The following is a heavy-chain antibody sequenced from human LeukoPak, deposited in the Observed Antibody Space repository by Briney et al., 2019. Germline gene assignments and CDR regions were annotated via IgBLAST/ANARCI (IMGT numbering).Heavy chain of an antibody. J-gene: IGHJ4*02. CDR1: GFTFSSYA. D-gene: IGHD5-24*01. Sequence: PGGSLRLSCVASGFTFSSYAMHWVRQAPGRGLEYVSAISSNGGSTYYANSVKGRFTISRDNSKNTLYLQMGSLRAEDMTVYYCARESEGVEDYWGQGTLVTVSS. CDR3: ARESEGVEDY. V-gene: IGHV3-64*01. CDR2: ISSNGGST.